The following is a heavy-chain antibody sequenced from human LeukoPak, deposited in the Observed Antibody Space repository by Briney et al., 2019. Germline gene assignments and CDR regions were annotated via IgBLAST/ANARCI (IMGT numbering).Heavy chain of an antibody. CDR2: INHSGST. CDR1: GFTFSSYE. D-gene: IGHD1-26*01. J-gene: IGHJ3*02. V-gene: IGHV4-34*01. CDR3: ARRFVGRAFDI. Sequence: KPGGSLRLSCAASGFTFSSYEMNWVRQAPGKGLEWIGEINHSGSTNYNPSLKSRVTISVDTSKNQFSLKLSSVTAADTAVYYCARRFVGRAFDIWGQGTMVTVSS.